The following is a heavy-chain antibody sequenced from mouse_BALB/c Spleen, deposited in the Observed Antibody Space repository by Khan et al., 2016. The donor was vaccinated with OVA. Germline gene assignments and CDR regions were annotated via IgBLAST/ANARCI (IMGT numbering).Heavy chain of an antibody. V-gene: IGHV1S136*01. CDR2: INPYNDGT. Sequence: VQLQQPGPDLVKPGASVKMSCKASGYTFTNYVTHWVKQKPGQGLEWIGYINPYNDGTKYNEKFKVKATLTPDKSSSTAYMELISLTSEDSADYYCARYASSPYYAMDYWGQGTSVTVSS. J-gene: IGHJ4*01. D-gene: IGHD1-1*01. CDR1: GYTFTNYV. CDR3: ARYASSPYYAMDY.